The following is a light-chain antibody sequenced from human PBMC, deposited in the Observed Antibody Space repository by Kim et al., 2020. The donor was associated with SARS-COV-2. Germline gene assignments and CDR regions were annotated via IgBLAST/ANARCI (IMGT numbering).Light chain of an antibody. CDR2: ENY. CDR3: AAWDDSLSGPWV. V-gene: IGLV1-47*01. J-gene: IGLJ3*02. Sequence: QRITISCSGSGSNIGSNYVYWYQHLPGAAPKLLIYENYERPSGVPDRFSGSKSGTSASLAISGLRSEDEGDYYCAAWDDSLSGPWVFGGGTQLTVL. CDR1: GSNIGSNY.